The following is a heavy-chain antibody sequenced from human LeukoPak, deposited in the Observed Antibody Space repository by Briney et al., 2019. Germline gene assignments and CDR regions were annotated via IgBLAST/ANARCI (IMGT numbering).Heavy chain of an antibody. CDR1: GGSVSSGSYY. D-gene: IGHD2-2*01. Sequence: KPSETLSLTCTVSGGSVSSGSYYWSWIRQPPGKGLEWIGYIYYSGSTYYNPSLKSRVTISVDTSKNQFSLKLSSVTAADTAVYYCARGAKDIVVVPAAIWFDPWGQGTLVTVSS. V-gene: IGHV4-61*01. CDR3: ARGAKDIVVVPAAIWFDP. CDR2: IYYSGST. J-gene: IGHJ5*02.